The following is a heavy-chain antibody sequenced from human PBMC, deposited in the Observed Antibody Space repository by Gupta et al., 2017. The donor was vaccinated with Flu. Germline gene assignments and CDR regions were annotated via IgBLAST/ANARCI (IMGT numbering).Heavy chain of an antibody. J-gene: IGHJ4*02. CDR2: IWYDGSNK. CDR1: GFTFSTYG. V-gene: IGHV3-33*01. D-gene: IGHD4-17*01. CDR3: ARDDYGGNAGIDY. Sequence: QVQLAESGGGVVQPGRSLRLSCAASGFTFSTYGMHWVRQAPGKGLEWVAVIWYDGSNKYYADSVKGRFTISRDNSKNTLYLQMNSLRAEDTAVYYCARDDYGGNAGIDYWGQGTLVTVSS.